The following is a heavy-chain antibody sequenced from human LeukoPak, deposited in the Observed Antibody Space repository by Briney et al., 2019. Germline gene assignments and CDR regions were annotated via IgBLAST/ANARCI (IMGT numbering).Heavy chain of an antibody. Sequence: SETLSLTCTVSGGSISSYYWSWIRQPPGKGLEWIGYIYYSGSTNYNPSLKSRVTISVDTSKNQFSLKLSSVTAADTAVYYCARESKFGVVAATYLDYWGQGTLVTVSS. CDR2: IYYSGST. V-gene: IGHV4-59*12. J-gene: IGHJ4*02. D-gene: IGHD2-15*01. CDR1: GGSISSYY. CDR3: ARESKFGVVAATYLDY.